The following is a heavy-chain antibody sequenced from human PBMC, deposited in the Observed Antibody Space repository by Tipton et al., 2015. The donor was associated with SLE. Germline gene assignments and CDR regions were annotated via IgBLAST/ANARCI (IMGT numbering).Heavy chain of an antibody. CDR1: GDSISTGYYY. J-gene: IGHJ4*02. Sequence: TLSLTCTVSGDSISTGYYYWGWIRQPPGKGLEWIGSVYYSGSTYYNPSLKSRVTISVDTSKNQFSLKLSSVTVADTAVYYCARHDYDDNGYYLHYFDNWGQGILVTVSS. D-gene: IGHD3-22*01. CDR2: VYYSGST. V-gene: IGHV4-39*01. CDR3: ARHDYDDNGYYLHYFDN.